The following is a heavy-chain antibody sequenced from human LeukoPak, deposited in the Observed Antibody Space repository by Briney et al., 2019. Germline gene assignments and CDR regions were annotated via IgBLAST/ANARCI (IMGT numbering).Heavy chain of an antibody. CDR1: GFTFGDYA. Sequence: GGSLRLSCTASGFTFGDYAMSSFRQAPGKGLEWVGFIRSKAYGGITEYAASVKGRFTISRDDSKSIAYLQMNSLKTEDTAVYYCTRGHSYGLYWGQGTLVTVSS. CDR2: IRSKAYGGIT. CDR3: TRGHSYGLY. D-gene: IGHD5-18*01. V-gene: IGHV3-49*03. J-gene: IGHJ4*02.